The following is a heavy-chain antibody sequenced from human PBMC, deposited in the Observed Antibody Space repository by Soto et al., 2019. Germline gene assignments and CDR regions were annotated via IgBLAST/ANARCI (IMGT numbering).Heavy chain of an antibody. Sequence: GEFMTIGCKCSGHSFTRYWINWVRQMPGKGLSWMGRIDPSDSYTNYSPSFQGHVTISADKSISTAYLQWSSLKASDTAMYYCARPRRDGYKEFDGMDVWGQGTTVPASS. J-gene: IGHJ6*02. V-gene: IGHV5-10-1*01. CDR2: IDPSDSYT. CDR1: GHSFTRYW. CDR3: ARPRRDGYKEFDGMDV. D-gene: IGHD5-12*01.